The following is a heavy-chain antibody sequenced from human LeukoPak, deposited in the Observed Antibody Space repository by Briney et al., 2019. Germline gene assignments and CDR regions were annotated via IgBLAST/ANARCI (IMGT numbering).Heavy chain of an antibody. Sequence: PGGSLRLSCAASGFTFSSYAMHWVRQAPGKGLEWVAVISYDGSNKYYADSVKGRFTISRDNSKNTLYLQMNSLRAEDTAVYYCASGPPYYYYYGMDVWGQGTTVTVSS. CDR1: GFTFSSYA. V-gene: IGHV3-30*04. CDR3: ASGPPYYYYYGMDV. CDR2: ISYDGSNK. J-gene: IGHJ6*02.